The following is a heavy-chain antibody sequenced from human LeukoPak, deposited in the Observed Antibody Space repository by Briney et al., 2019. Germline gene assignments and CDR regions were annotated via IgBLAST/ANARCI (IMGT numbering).Heavy chain of an antibody. CDR3: VRGVGVSRFNYFDP. J-gene: IGHJ5*02. CDR1: GFTFSSFG. CDR2: ILYDASNE. V-gene: IGHV3-33*01. D-gene: IGHD1-26*01. Sequence: GGCLRLSCAASGFTFSSFGMHWVRQAPGKGLEWVAVILYDASNEYYADSVKGRFTISRDNSKNTLYLQMNSLRDDDTAVYYCVRGVGVSRFNYFDPWGQGTLVTVSS.